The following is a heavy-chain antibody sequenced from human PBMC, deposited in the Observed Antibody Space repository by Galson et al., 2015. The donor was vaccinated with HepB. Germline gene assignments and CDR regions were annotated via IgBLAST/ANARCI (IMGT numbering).Heavy chain of an antibody. Sequence: SLRLSCAASGFTFSSYEMNWVRQAPGKGLEWVSYISSSDNTIYYADSVEGRFTISRDNAKNSLYLQMNSLRAEDTAVYYCARDSRFGYSSTSYYLRFDYWGQGTLVTVSS. CDR2: ISSSDNTI. J-gene: IGHJ4*02. CDR1: GFTFSSYE. D-gene: IGHD2-2*01. V-gene: IGHV3-48*03. CDR3: ARDSRFGYSSTSYYLRFDY.